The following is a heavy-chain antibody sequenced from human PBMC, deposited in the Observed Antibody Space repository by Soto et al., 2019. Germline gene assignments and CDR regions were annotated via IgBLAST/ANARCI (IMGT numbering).Heavy chain of an antibody. D-gene: IGHD5-12*01. J-gene: IGHJ4*02. CDR1: GDSIQGYH. CDR2: MYNSGTT. CDR3: ARDPVDGYAYFDS. V-gene: IGHV4-59*01. Sequence: SETLSLTCTVSGDSIQGYHWNWIRQPPGKGLEWIGQMYNSGTTKYNSSLKSRATILVDGSKKQSSLKLTSVTAADTAVYFCARDPVDGYAYFDSWGQGTQVTVSS.